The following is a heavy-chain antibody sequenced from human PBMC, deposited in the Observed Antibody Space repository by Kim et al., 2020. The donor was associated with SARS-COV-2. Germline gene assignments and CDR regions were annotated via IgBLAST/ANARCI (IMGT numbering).Heavy chain of an antibody. CDR3: ANVGSYGGNSG. D-gene: IGHD4-17*01. CDR2: ISYDGSNK. Sequence: GGSLRLSCAASGFTFSSYGMHWVRQVPGKGLEWVAFISYDGSNKYYTDSVKGRVTISRDNSKNTLYLQMNSLRAEDTAVYYCANVGSYGGNSGWGQGTLVTVSS. J-gene: IGHJ4*02. CDR1: GFTFSSYG. V-gene: IGHV3-30*18.